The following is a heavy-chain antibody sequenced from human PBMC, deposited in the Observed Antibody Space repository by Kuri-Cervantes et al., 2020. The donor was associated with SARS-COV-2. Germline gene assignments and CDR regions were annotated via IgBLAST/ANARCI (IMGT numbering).Heavy chain of an antibody. J-gene: IGHJ5*02. V-gene: IGHV4-39*01. CDR2: VSYSADT. CDR3: VKGGARITNSGVVIANWFDP. CDR1: GGSISSSAYY. D-gene: IGHD3-3*01. Sequence: GSLRLSCTVSGGSISSSAYYWGWIRQPPGKGLEWIGSVSYSADTYYNPSLKSRVTVSVDTSKKQFSLKVNSVTAADTAVYYCVKGGARITNSGVVIANWFDPWGQGTLVTVSS.